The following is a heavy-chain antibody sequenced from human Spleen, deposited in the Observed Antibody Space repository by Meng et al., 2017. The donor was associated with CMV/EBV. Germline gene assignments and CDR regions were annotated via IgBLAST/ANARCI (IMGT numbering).Heavy chain of an antibody. V-gene: IGHV1-2*02. Sequence: ASVKVSCKASGYTFTGYYMHWVRQAPGQGLEWMGWINPNSGGTNYAQKFQGRVTMTRDTSISTAYMELSRLRSDDTAVYYCASPGGVYGGKGLYYGMDVCGQGTTVTVSS. CDR1: GYTFTGYY. CDR2: INPNSGGT. J-gene: IGHJ6*02. D-gene: IGHD4-23*01. CDR3: ASPGGVYGGKGLYYGMDV.